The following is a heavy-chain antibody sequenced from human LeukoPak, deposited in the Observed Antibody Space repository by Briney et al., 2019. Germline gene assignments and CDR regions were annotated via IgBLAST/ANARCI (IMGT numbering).Heavy chain of an antibody. CDR1: GGSISSGGYY. J-gene: IGHJ3*02. V-gene: IGHV4-31*03. CDR2: IYYSGST. CDR3: ARVGMEGFWSGYYAFDI. Sequence: SETLSLTCTVSGGSISSGGYYWSWIRQHPGKGLEWIGYIYYSGSTYYNPSLKSRVTISVDTSKNQFSLKLSSVTAADTAVYYCARVGMEGFWSGYYAFDIWGQGTMVTVSS. D-gene: IGHD3-3*01.